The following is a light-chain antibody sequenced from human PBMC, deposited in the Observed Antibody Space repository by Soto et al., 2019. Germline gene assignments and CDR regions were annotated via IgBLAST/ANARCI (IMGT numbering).Light chain of an antibody. CDR1: SSDVGGYNY. Sequence: QSALTQPASVSGSPGQSITISCTGTSSDVGGYNYVSWYQQHPGKAPKLMIYDVSNRPSGVSNRFSGSKSGNTASLTISGLQAEDEVGYYGSSYTRSSPLDYFFGPGPKLTV. V-gene: IGLV2-14*01. CDR3: SSYTRSSPLDYF. J-gene: IGLJ1*01. CDR2: DVS.